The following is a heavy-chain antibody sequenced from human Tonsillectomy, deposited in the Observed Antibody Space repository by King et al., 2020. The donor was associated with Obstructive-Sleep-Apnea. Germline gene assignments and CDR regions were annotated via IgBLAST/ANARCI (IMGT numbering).Heavy chain of an antibody. CDR1: GFTFSSYS. Sequence: VQLVESGGGLVKPGGSLRLSCAASGFTFSSYSMTWVRQAPGKGLEWVSSIMSISNYIYYADPVKGRFTISRDNAKNSLFLQMNTLRAEDTAVYYCGGWKGGVHYDTLTGYSGSAFDFWGQGTMVTVSS. V-gene: IGHV3-21*01. D-gene: IGHD3-9*01. CDR2: IMSISNYI. J-gene: IGHJ3*01. CDR3: GGWKGGVHYDTLTGYSGSAFDF.